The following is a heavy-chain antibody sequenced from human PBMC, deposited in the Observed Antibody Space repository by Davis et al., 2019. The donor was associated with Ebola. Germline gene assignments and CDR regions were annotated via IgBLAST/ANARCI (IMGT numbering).Heavy chain of an antibody. Sequence: GESLKISCAASGFSFSSYWMSWVRQAPGKGLEWISYIGPSSNNIYYADSVKGRFTISRDNAKNSLYLQMNSLRAEDTAVYYCAREVRITIFGVVYYYGMDVWGQGTTVTVSS. CDR1: GFSFSSYW. D-gene: IGHD3-3*01. V-gene: IGHV3-21*05. CDR2: IGPSSNNI. J-gene: IGHJ6*02. CDR3: AREVRITIFGVVYYYGMDV.